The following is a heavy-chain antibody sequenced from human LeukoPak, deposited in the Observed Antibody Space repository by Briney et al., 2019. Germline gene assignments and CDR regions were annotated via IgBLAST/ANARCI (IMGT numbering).Heavy chain of an antibody. CDR1: GGSFSGYY. V-gene: IGHV4-34*01. CDR3: AREAGGWR. D-gene: IGHD2-15*01. CDR2: INHSGST. J-gene: IGHJ4*02. Sequence: SETLSLTCAVYGGSFSGYYWSWIRQPPGKGLEWIGEINHSGSTNYNPSLKSRVTISVDTSKNQFSLKLSSVTAADTAVYYCAREAGGWRWGQGTLVAVSS.